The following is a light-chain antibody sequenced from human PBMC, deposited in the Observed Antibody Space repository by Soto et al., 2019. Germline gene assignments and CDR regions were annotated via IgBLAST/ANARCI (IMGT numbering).Light chain of an antibody. Sequence: EIVLTQSPGTLSLSPGERATLSCRASQSVTSSYLAWYQHKPGQAPRLLIYGASSGATDIPDRFSGSGSGTDFTLTISRLEPEDFAVYYCQQYGSFPITFGQGTRLEIK. CDR3: QQYGSFPIT. CDR1: QSVTSSY. CDR2: GAS. J-gene: IGKJ5*01. V-gene: IGKV3-20*01.